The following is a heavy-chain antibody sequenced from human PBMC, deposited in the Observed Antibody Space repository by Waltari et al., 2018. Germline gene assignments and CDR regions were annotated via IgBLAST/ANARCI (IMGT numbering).Heavy chain of an antibody. J-gene: IGHJ4*02. CDR1: GFTFSTHW. CDR3: ARSRKSRPRYFDY. V-gene: IGHV3-7*01. CDR2: IKQDGSVK. Sequence: EVQLVESGGGLVQPGGSLRLSCAASGFTFSTHWMSWVRQAPGKGLEWVANIKQDGSVKDYVASVKGRFTISRDNAKNSVYLQMNSLGVEDTAVYYCARSRKSRPRYFDYWGQGTLVTVSS.